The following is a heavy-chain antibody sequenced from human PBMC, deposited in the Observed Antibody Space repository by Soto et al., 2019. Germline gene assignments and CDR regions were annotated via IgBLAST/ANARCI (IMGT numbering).Heavy chain of an antibody. CDR1: GGSISSGGYY. CDR3: ARENTAMVGLEY. J-gene: IGHJ4*02. D-gene: IGHD5-18*01. CDR2: IYYSGST. Sequence: PSETLSLTCTVSGGSISSGGYYWSWIRQHPGKGLEWIGYIYYSGSTYYNPSLKSRVTISVDTSKNQFSLKLSSVTAADTAVYYCARENTAMVGLEYWGQGTLVTVSS. V-gene: IGHV4-31*03.